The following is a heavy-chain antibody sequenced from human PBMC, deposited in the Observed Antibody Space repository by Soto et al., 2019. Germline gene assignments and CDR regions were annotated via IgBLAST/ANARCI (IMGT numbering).Heavy chain of an antibody. CDR3: ARDRAGTSTFDI. Sequence: QVQLVESGGGVVQPGRSLRLSCAASGFTFSSYAMHWVRQAPGKGLEWVAVISYDGSNKYYADSVKGRFTISRDNSKNRLYLQMNSLIANDAAVYYGARDRAGTSTFDIWCRGRMVTVSS. D-gene: IGHD6-19*01. V-gene: IGHV3-30-3*01. CDR2: ISYDGSNK. CDR1: GFTFSSYA. J-gene: IGHJ3*02.